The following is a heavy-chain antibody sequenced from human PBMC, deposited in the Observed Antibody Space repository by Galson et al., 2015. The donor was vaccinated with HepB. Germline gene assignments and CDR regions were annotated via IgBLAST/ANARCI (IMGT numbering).Heavy chain of an antibody. D-gene: IGHD3-10*01. CDR1: GFTFSSYA. CDR2: ISYDGSNK. Sequence: SLRLSCAASGFTFSSYAMHWVRQAPGKGLEWVAVISYDGSNKYYADSVKGRFTISRANSKNTLYLQMNSLRAEDTAVYYCARERGEGVLWFGELYFDYWGQGTLVTVSS. CDR3: ARERGEGVLWFGELYFDY. V-gene: IGHV3-30*04. J-gene: IGHJ4*02.